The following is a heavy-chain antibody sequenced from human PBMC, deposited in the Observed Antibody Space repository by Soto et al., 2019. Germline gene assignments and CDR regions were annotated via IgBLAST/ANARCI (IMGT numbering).Heavy chain of an antibody. CDR2: ISYDGSNK. Sequence: GGSLRLSXAASGFTFSSYAMHWVRQAPGKGLEWVAVISYDGSNKYYADSVKGRFTISRDNSKNTLYLQMNSLRAEDTAVYYCPRDLMIVVVITGYYFDYWGQGTLVTVSS. J-gene: IGHJ4*02. CDR1: GFTFSSYA. CDR3: PRDLMIVVVITGYYFDY. V-gene: IGHV3-30-3*01. D-gene: IGHD3-22*01.